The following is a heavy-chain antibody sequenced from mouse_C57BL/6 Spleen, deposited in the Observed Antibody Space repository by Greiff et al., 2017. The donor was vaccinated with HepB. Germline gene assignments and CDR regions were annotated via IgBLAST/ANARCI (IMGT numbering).Heavy chain of an antibody. D-gene: IGHD1-1*01. Sequence: EVKLMESGGGLVKPGGSLKLSCAASGFTFSDYGMHWVRQAPEKGLEWVAYISSGSSTIYYADTVKGRFTISRDNAKNTLFLQMNSLRSEDTAMYYCARGTTVVEDYYAMDYWGQGTSVTVSS. J-gene: IGHJ4*01. V-gene: IGHV5-17*01. CDR2: ISSGSSTI. CDR1: GFTFSDYG. CDR3: ARGTTVVEDYYAMDY.